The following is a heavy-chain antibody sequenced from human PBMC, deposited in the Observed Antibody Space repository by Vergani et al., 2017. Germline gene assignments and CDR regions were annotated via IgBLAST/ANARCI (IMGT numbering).Heavy chain of an antibody. J-gene: IGHJ6*02. Sequence: QMQLIQSGPQVKKPGTSVKVSCKASGFTFTSSGIHWVRQPRGQRLEWIGLIVVGSGNTDYAQNFQERVTITRDMSTSTAYMELTSLTSEDTAVYFCAAERGAAALYGMDVWGQGTTVTVS. D-gene: IGHD6-13*01. CDR1: GFTFTSSG. CDR2: IVVGSGNT. CDR3: AAERGAAALYGMDV. V-gene: IGHV1-58*02.